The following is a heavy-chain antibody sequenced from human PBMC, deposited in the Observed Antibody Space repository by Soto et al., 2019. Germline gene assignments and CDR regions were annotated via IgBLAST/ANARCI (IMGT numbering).Heavy chain of an antibody. V-gene: IGHV4-39*01. CDR3: ARQWGDYVCDY. J-gene: IGHJ4*02. Sequence: SETLSLTCGVSGDSISNSRFYWAWIRQPPGEGLEWIGSIYHTGNAYYNPSLKSRVTISVDTSKNQFSLKLSSVTAADTAVYYCARQWGDYVCDYWGQGTLVTVSS. CDR1: GDSISNSRFY. D-gene: IGHD3-16*01. CDR2: IYHTGNA.